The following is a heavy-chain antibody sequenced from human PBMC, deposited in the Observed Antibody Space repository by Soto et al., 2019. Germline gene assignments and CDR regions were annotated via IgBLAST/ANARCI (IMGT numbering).Heavy chain of an antibody. CDR3: AAMVLGVPLSEGL. CDR1: GGSISSSSYY. D-gene: IGHD3-10*01. V-gene: IGHV4-39*01. J-gene: IGHJ4*02. Sequence: TLSLTCTVSGGSISSSSYYWGLIRQPPGKGLEWMGSICYSGSTYYNPALKRRVTISVDTSKNQFSLNLSSVTAADTAVYYCAAMVLGVPLSEGLWGQGNLVTVAS. CDR2: ICYSGST.